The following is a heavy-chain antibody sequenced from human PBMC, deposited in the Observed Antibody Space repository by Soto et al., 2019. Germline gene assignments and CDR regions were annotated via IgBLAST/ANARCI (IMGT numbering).Heavy chain of an antibody. CDR2: IHYSGNT. V-gene: IGHV4-30-4*08. CDR3: ARDQGYHYDS. J-gene: IGHJ5*01. D-gene: IGHD2-15*01. CDR1: GGSISSGNDY. Sequence: QVQLQESGPGLLKPSQTVALIYTVSGGSISSGNDYWSWIRQPPGKGLEWIGYIHYSGNTNYNPSLKSRLTMSVDTSKNQFSMKLSSVTAADTAVYYCARDQGYHYDSWGQGTLVTVSP.